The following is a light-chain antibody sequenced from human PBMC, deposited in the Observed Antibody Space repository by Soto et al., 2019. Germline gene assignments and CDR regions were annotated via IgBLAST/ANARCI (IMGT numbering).Light chain of an antibody. Sequence: QSVLTQPASVSGSPGQSITISCTGTSSDVGSYNLVSWYQQHPGKAPKLMIYEVSKRPSGVSNRFSGSKSGNTASLTISGLQAEDEADYYCCSYAGSSTFRHVFVTVTKVTVL. V-gene: IGLV2-23*02. J-gene: IGLJ1*01. CDR2: EVS. CDR3: CSYAGSSTFRHV. CDR1: SSDVGSYNL.